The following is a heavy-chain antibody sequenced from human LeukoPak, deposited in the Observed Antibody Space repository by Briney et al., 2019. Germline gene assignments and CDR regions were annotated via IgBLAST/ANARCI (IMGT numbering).Heavy chain of an antibody. CDR3: ARDGGVGASYY. J-gene: IGHJ4*02. CDR2: INPNGGST. Sequence: ASVTVSCTASGYTFTGYYMHWVRQAPGQGLEWMGIINPNGGSTSYAQKFQGRVTMTRDTSTSTVYMELSSLRSEDTAVYYCARDGGVGASYYWGQGTLVTVSS. V-gene: IGHV1-46*01. CDR1: GYTFTGYY. D-gene: IGHD1-26*01.